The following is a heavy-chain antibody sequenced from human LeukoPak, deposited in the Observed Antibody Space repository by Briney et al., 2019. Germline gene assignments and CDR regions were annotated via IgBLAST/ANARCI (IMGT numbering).Heavy chain of an antibody. CDR2: INHNSGGT. J-gene: IGHJ4*02. Sequence: ASVKVSCKASGYDFTAYYIHWVRQAPGQGLEWMGWINHNSGGTKYAQKFQGRVTMTRDTSISTAYMELSRLRSDDTAVYYCARGRGNWNDVSFDYWGQGTLVTVSS. D-gene: IGHD1-1*01. V-gene: IGHV1-2*02. CDR3: ARGRGNWNDVSFDY. CDR1: GYDFTAYY.